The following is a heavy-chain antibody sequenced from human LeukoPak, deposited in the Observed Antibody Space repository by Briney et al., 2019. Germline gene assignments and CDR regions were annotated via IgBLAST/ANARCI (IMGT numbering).Heavy chain of an antibody. CDR2: ISGSGGST. CDR3: AKDSFPFIPAAENWFDP. V-gene: IGHV3-23*01. J-gene: IGHJ5*02. CDR1: GFTFSSYA. Sequence: QPGGSLRLSCAASGFTFSSYAMSWVRQAPGEGLEWVSAISGSGGSTYYADSVKGRFTISRDNSKNTLYLQMNSLRAEDTAVYYCAKDSFPFIPAAENWFDPWGQGTLVTVSS. D-gene: IGHD2-2*01.